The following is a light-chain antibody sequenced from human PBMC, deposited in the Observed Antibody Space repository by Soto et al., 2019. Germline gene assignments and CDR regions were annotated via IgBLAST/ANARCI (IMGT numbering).Light chain of an antibody. CDR3: SSYTSSSTSRG. V-gene: IGLV2-14*01. CDR1: SSDVGGYNY. Sequence: QSALTQPASVSGSPGQSITISCTGTSSDVGGYNYVSWYQQHPGKAPKLMIYDVSNRPSGVFNRFSGSKSGNTASLTISGLQAEDEADYYCSSYTSSSTSRGFGTGTKLTVL. J-gene: IGLJ1*01. CDR2: DVS.